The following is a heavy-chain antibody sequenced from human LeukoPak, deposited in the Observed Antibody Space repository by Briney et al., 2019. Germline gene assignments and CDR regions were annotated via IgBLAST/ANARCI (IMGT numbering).Heavy chain of an antibody. Sequence: GGSLRLSCAASGFTFSSYAMGWVRQAPGKGLEWVAVIWYDGSNKYYADSVKGRFTISRDNSKNTLYLQMNSLRAEDTAVYYCARDHSRVTKQPLWLDYWGQGTLVTVSS. CDR3: ARDHSRVTKQPLWLDY. V-gene: IGHV3-33*08. CDR2: IWYDGSNK. CDR1: GFTFSSYA. D-gene: IGHD2-21*01. J-gene: IGHJ4*02.